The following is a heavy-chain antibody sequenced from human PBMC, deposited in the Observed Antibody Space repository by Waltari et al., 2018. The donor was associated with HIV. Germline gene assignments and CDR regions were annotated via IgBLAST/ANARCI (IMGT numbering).Heavy chain of an antibody. CDR1: GSNFGQDA. CDR3: VRDSLPKCAAGSCYRK. D-gene: IGHD2-2*01. CDR2: IRRLSYGWTS. J-gene: IGHJ1*01. V-gene: IGHV3-49*03. Sequence: DVRLEESGGGVVPPGRSLSLTCVTSGSNFGQDALRGFRQSPRKGPEWVGLIRRLSYGWTSDYAASTKGRVIISRDDSQSVVYLDVTSLKSEDTGVYYCVRDSLPKCAAGSCYRKWGQGT.